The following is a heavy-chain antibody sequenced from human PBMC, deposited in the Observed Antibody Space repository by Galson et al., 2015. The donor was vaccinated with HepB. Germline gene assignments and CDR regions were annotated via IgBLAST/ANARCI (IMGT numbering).Heavy chain of an antibody. Sequence: SLRLSCAASGFTFSTYVMHWVRQAPGKGLEWVGVISYDGSNKYYADSVKGRFTISRDNSKNTLYLQMNSLRVEDTAVYYCARGPRDIVVLPAAINFDYWGQGILVTVSS. CDR3: ARGPRDIVVLPAAINFDY. CDR1: GFTFSTYV. V-gene: IGHV3-30*03. D-gene: IGHD2-2*02. CDR2: ISYDGSNK. J-gene: IGHJ4*02.